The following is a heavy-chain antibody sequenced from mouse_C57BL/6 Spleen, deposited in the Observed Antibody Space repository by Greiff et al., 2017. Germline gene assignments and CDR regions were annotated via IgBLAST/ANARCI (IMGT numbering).Heavy chain of an antibody. Sequence: EVQLQESGPGLVKPSQSLSLTCSVTGYSITSGYYWNWIRQFPGNKLEWMGYISYDGSNNYNPSLKNPISITRDTSKNQFFLKLNAVTTEDTATYCCARDRESNTAYCDVWGTGTTVTVSS. J-gene: IGHJ1*03. V-gene: IGHV3-6*01. CDR1: GYSITSGYY. CDR2: ISYDGSN. D-gene: IGHD2-5*01. CDR3: ARDRESNTAYCDV.